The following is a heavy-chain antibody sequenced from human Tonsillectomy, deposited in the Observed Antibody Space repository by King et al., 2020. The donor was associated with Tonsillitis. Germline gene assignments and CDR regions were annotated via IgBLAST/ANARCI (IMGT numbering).Heavy chain of an antibody. CDR2: IYSGGDT. V-gene: IGHV3-53*01. CDR3: AGEGGMTGSYWYFDL. J-gene: IGHJ2*01. D-gene: IGHD3-9*01. CDR1: GFTFSNNY. Sequence: DVQLVESGGGLIQRGGSLRLSCAASGFTFSNNYMNWVRQAPGKGLEWVSGIYSGGDTDYADSVKGRFIISRDNSRHTVYLQMKSLRDDDTAVYYCAGEGGMTGSYWYFDLWGRGTLVTVSA.